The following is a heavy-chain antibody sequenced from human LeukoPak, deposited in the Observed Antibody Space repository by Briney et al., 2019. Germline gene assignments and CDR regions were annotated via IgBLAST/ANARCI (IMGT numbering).Heavy chain of an antibody. Sequence: SETLSLTCTVSGGSISSYYWSWIRQPPGKGLEWIGYIYYSGSTNYNPSLKSRVTISVDTSKNQFSLKLSSVTAADTAVYYCARVMDIVVVPAAITPDYYYMDVWGKGTTVTVSS. D-gene: IGHD2-2*02. J-gene: IGHJ6*03. V-gene: IGHV4-59*12. CDR1: GGSISSYY. CDR2: IYYSGST. CDR3: ARVMDIVVVPAAITPDYYYMDV.